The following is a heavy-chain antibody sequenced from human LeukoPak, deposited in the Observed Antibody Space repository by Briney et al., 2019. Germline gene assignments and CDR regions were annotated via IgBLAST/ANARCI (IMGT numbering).Heavy chain of an antibody. V-gene: IGHV5-51*01. CDR2: IYPRDSDT. J-gene: IGHJ3*02. D-gene: IGHD2-2*01. CDR1: GYSFTRYW. Sequence: GESLNISCTVSGYSFTRYWIGWVRQMPGKGLEWMGIIYPRDSDTRYSPSFQGQVTISADNSISTAYLQWSRLKASDTAMYYCARLDCSTSGYPRDAFDIWGQGTMVSVSS. CDR3: ARLDCSTSGYPRDAFDI.